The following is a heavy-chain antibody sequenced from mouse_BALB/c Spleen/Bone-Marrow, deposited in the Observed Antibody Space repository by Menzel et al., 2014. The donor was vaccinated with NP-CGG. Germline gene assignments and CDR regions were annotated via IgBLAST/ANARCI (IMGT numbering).Heavy chain of an antibody. CDR2: IHPNSGNT. CDR3: ARHHRYAYYFDY. CDR1: GYTFTNSW. V-gene: IGHV1S130*01. Sequence: QVQLQQSGSVLVRPGASVKLSCKASGYTFTNSWMHWAKQRPGQGLEWIGEIHPNSGNTNYNEKFEGKATLTADTSSTTAYVDLSSLTSEDSAVYYCARHHRYAYYFDYWGQGTALTVSS. D-gene: IGHD2-14*01. J-gene: IGHJ2*01.